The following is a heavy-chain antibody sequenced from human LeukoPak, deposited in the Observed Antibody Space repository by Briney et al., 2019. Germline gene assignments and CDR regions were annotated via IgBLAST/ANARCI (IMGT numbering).Heavy chain of an antibody. J-gene: IGHJ6*02. CDR2: IYSGGST. CDR3: AREKSGYDYSYYYYYGMDV. D-gene: IGHD5-12*01. V-gene: IGHV3-53*04. CDR1: GFTSSSYT. Sequence: GGSLRLSCAASGFTSSSYTMTWVRQAPGKGLEWVSVIYSGGSTYYADSAKGRFTISRHNSKNTLYLQMNSLRAEDTAVYYCAREKSGYDYSYYYYYGMDVWGQGTTVTVSS.